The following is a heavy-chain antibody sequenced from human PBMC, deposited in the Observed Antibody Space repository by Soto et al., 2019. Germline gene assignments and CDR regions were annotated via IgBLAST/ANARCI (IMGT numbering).Heavy chain of an antibody. CDR2: IWYDGSNK. CDR1: GFTFSSYG. J-gene: IGHJ6*02. Sequence: QVQLVETGGGMVQPGRSLRLSCAASGFTFSSYGMHWVRQAPGKGLEWVAVIWYDGSNKYYADSVKGRFTISRDNSKNTLYLQMNSLRAEDTAVYYCARDQLPPQWLVPGYGMDVWGQGTTVTVSS. CDR3: ARDQLPPQWLVPGYGMDV. D-gene: IGHD6-19*01. V-gene: IGHV3-33*01.